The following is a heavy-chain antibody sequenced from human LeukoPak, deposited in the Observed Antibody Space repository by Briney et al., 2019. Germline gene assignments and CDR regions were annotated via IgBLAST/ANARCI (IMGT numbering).Heavy chain of an antibody. Sequence: ASVKVSCQASGYTFTGYYLHWVRQAPGQGLEWMGWINPNSGGTNYAQKFQGRVTMTRDTSISTAYMELSRLRSDDTAVYYCARDHSSSLADAFDIWGQGTMVTVSS. CDR3: ARDHSSSLADAFDI. CDR2: INPNSGGT. V-gene: IGHV1-2*02. J-gene: IGHJ3*02. CDR1: GYTFTGYY. D-gene: IGHD6-6*01.